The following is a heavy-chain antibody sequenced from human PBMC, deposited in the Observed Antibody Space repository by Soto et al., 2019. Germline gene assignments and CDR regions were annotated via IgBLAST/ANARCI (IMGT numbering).Heavy chain of an antibody. CDR1: GFTFSDHY. CDR3: ARAKLPHCYYYGMDV. CDR2: TRNKANSYTT. V-gene: IGHV3-72*01. J-gene: IGHJ6*02. D-gene: IGHD1-1*01. Sequence: PGGSLRLSCAASGFTFSDHYMDWVRQAPGKGLEWVGRTRNKANSYTTEYAASVKGRFTISRDDSKNSLYLQMNSLKTEDTAVYYCARAKLPHCYYYGMDVWGQGTTVTVSS.